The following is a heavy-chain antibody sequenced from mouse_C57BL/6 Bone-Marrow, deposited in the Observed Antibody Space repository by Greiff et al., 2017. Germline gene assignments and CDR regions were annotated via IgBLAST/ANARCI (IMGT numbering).Heavy chain of an antibody. CDR2: ISSGGSYT. J-gene: IGHJ4*01. Sequence: EVQGVESGGDLVKPGGSLKLSCAASGFTFSSYGMSWVRQTPDKRLEWVATISSGGSYTYYPDSVKGRFTISRDNAKNTLYLQMSSLKSEDTARYYCARRGYGSSKDDWGQGTSVTVSS. V-gene: IGHV5-6*01. CDR1: GFTFSSYG. CDR3: ARRGYGSSKDD. D-gene: IGHD1-1*01.